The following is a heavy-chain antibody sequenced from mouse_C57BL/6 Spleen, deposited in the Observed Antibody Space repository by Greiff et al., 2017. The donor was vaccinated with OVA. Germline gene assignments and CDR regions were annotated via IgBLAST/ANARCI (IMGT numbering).Heavy chain of an antibody. CDR1: GYAFSSYW. Sequence: VQLQQSGAELVKPGASVKISCKASGYAFSSYWMNWVKQRPGKGLEWIGQIYPGDGDTNYNGKFKGKATLTADKSSSTAYMQLSSLTSEDSAVYFCARRTLYDYYAMDYWGQGTTLTVSS. CDR3: ARRTLYDYYAMDY. D-gene: IGHD2-4*01. V-gene: IGHV1-80*01. CDR2: IYPGDGDT. J-gene: IGHJ2*01.